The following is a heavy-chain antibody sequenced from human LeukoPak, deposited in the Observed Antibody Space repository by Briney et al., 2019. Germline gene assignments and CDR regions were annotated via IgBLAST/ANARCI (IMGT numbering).Heavy chain of an antibody. J-gene: IGHJ6*02. CDR1: GFTFSSYW. Sequence: PGGSLRLSCAASGFTFSSYWMHWVRQTPGKGLVWVSRINTDGSSTSYADSVKGRFTTSRDNAKNTLYLQMNSLRDEDTAVYYCARIPGGYYYAMDVWGQGTTVTVSS. V-gene: IGHV3-74*01. CDR3: ARIPGGYYYAMDV. CDR2: INTDGSST. D-gene: IGHD3-16*01.